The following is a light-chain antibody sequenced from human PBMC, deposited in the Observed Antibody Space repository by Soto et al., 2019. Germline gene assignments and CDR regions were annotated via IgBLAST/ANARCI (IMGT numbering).Light chain of an antibody. V-gene: IGLV2-14*03. CDR1: RSDVGGYNY. CDR3: SSYTSIRILV. CDR2: DVT. J-gene: IGLJ2*01. Sequence: QSALTQPASVSGSPGQSITISCTGTRSDVGGYNYVSWYQHHPGKAPKLMIYDVTNRPSGVSNRFSGSKSGNTASLTISGLQADDEADYYCSSYTSIRILVFGGGTKLTVL.